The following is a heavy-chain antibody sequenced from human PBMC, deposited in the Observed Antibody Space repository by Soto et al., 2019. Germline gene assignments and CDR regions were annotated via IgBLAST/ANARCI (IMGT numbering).Heavy chain of an antibody. CDR3: ARYLIVKMGRGVITRPLAY. J-gene: IGHJ4*02. CDR1: GYSFTVYG. D-gene: IGHD3-10*01. CDR2: ISAYNGNT. Sequence: ALVKGYCKASGYSFTVYGISWVRKEHEQGLEWMGWISAYNGNTNYAQKLQGRVTMTTDTSTSTAYMELRSLRSDDTAVYYCARYLIVKMGRGVITRPLAYWGQGTLVPVSS. V-gene: IGHV1-18*01.